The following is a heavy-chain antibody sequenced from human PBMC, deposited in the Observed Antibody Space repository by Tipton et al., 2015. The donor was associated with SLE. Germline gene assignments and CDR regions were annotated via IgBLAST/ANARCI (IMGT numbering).Heavy chain of an antibody. D-gene: IGHD2-21*02. CDR2: ISTYNGNT. V-gene: IGHV1-18*01. CDR1: GYTFSNYG. Sequence: QVQLVQSGAEVKKAGASMKVSCKASGYTFSNYGISWVRQAPGQGLEWMGWISTYNGNTNSAQKLQGRVTMTTDASTSTAYMELRSLRSDDTAVYYCARGRMTRYGFGIWGQGTMVTVSS. J-gene: IGHJ3*02. CDR3: ARGRMTRYGFGI.